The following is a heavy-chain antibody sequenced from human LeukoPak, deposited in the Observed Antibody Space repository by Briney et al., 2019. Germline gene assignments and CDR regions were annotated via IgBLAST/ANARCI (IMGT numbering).Heavy chain of an antibody. V-gene: IGHV3-49*04. CDR2: IRSKAYGGTT. CDR1: GFTFGDYA. D-gene: IGHD2-2*01. J-gene: IGHJ4*02. Sequence: GGPLRLSCTASGFTFGDYAMSWVRQAPGKGLEWVGFIRSKAYGGTTEYAASVKGRFTISRDDSKSIAYLQMNSLKTEDTAVYYCTRSSAYCSSTSCYVLDYWGQGTLVTVSS. CDR3: TRSSAYCSSTSCYVLDY.